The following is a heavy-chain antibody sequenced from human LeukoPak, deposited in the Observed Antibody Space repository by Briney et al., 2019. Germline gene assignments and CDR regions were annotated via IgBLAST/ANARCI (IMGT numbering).Heavy chain of an antibody. Sequence: GGSLRLSCAASGFTFSSYSMNWVRQAPGKGLEWVSSISSSSSYIYYADSVKGRFTISRDNAKNSLYLQMNSLRAEDTAVYYCARDSTSAYCGGDCSAFDIWGQGTMVTVSS. CDR2: ISSSSSYI. CDR3: ARDSTSAYCGGDCSAFDI. D-gene: IGHD2-21*02. J-gene: IGHJ3*02. CDR1: GFTFSSYS. V-gene: IGHV3-21*01.